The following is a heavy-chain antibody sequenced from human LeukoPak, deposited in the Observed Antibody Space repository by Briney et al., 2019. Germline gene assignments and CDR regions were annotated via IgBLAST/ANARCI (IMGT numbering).Heavy chain of an antibody. J-gene: IGHJ4*02. CDR3: AKDGGWFGEFILPHFDY. D-gene: IGHD3-10*01. Sequence: PGGSLRLSCAASGFTFSSYGMHWVRQAPGKGLEWVAFIRYDGSNKYYADSVKGRFTISRDNSKNTLYLQMNSLRAEDTAVYYCAKDGGWFGEFILPHFDYWGQGTLVTVSS. CDR2: IRYDGSNK. V-gene: IGHV3-30*02. CDR1: GFTFSSYG.